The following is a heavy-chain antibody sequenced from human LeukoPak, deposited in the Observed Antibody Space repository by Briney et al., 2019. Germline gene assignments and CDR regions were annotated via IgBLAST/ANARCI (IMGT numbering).Heavy chain of an antibody. Sequence: ASVKVSCKASGYTFTSYDINWVRQAPGKGLEWMGGFDPEDGETIYAQKFQGRVTMTEDTSTDTAYMELSSLRSEDTAVYYCATDLGSYFDYWGQGTLVTVSS. J-gene: IGHJ4*02. CDR1: GYTFTSYD. CDR2: FDPEDGET. V-gene: IGHV1-24*01. CDR3: ATDLGSYFDY. D-gene: IGHD6-25*01.